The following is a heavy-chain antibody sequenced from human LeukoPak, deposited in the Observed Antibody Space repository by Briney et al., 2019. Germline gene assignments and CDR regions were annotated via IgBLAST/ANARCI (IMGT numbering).Heavy chain of an antibody. CDR1: GDSISEYY. V-gene: IGHV4-59*01. Sequence: SETLSLTCSVSGDSISEYYWSWIRQPPGKGLEWIGYIYVSGNTNYNPSLKSRVTISVDTSKNQFSLKLSSVTAADTAVYYCARSSWPNWFDPWGQGTLVTVSS. CDR3: ARSSWPNWFDP. CDR2: IYVSGNT. J-gene: IGHJ5*02. D-gene: IGHD6-13*01.